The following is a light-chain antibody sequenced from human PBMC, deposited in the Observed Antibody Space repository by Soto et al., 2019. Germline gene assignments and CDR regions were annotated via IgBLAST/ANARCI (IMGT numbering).Light chain of an antibody. V-gene: IGKV3-20*01. CDR3: QQYGSSPIT. CDR1: QSFTRDY. Sequence: VLTQSPDTLSFSPGGIATLSCSSSQSFTRDYLGWYQQTPGQAPRLLIFGASSRATGIPDRFTGSGSGTDFTLTISRLEPEDFAVYYCQQYGSSPITFGQGTRLEIK. J-gene: IGKJ5*01. CDR2: GAS.